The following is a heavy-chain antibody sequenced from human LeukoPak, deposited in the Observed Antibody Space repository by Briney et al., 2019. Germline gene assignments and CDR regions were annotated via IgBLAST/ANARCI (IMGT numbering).Heavy chain of an antibody. V-gene: IGHV4-38-2*02. CDR1: GYSISSGYY. CDR3: ARDFFGRRDGYNLVGHFDY. Sequence: SETLSLTCTVSGYSISSGYYWGWIRQPPGKGLEWIGSIYHSGSTYYNPSLKSRVTISVDTSKNQFSLKLSSVTAADTAVYYCARDFFGRRDGYNLVGHFDYWGQGTLVTVSS. J-gene: IGHJ4*02. D-gene: IGHD5-24*01. CDR2: IYHSGST.